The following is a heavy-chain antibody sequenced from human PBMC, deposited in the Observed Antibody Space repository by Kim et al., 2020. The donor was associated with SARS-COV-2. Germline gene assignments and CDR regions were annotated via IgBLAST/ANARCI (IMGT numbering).Heavy chain of an antibody. V-gene: IGHV1-69*04. J-gene: IGHJ6*02. D-gene: IGHD6-19*01. CDR2: IIPILGIA. Sequence: SVKVSCKASGGTFSSYAISWVRQAPGQGLEWMGRIIPILGIANYAQKFQGRVTITADKSTSTAYMELSSLRSEDTAVYYCASFRVAGRKHNPYYYYGMDVWGQGTTVTVSS. CDR3: ASFRVAGRKHNPYYYYGMDV. CDR1: GGTFSSYA.